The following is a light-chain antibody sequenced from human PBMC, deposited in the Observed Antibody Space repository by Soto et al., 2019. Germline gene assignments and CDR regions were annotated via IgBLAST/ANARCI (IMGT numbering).Light chain of an antibody. CDR1: QSVNNY. J-gene: IGKJ4*01. CDR2: DAS. Sequence: EIVLTQSRSTLSLSPGERAILSCRASQSVNNYLAWYQQKPGQAPRLLIYDASSRATDIPARFSGSGSGTDFTLTISSLEPEDFATYYCHQRSNWPLTFGGGTKVEIK. CDR3: HQRSNWPLT. V-gene: IGKV3-11*01.